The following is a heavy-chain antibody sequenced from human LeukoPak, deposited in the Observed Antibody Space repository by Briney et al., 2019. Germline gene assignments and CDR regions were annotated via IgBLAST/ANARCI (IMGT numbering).Heavy chain of an antibody. D-gene: IGHD3-3*01. CDR3: ARGGWSGYYWPDYYGMDV. J-gene: IGHJ6*02. CDR1: GYTFTSYD. CDR2: MNPNSGNT. V-gene: IGHV1-8*02. Sequence: ASVKVSCKASGYTFTSYDINWVRQATGQGPEWMGWMNPNSGNTGYAQKFQGRVTMTRNTSISTAYMELSSLRSEDTAVYYCARGGWSGYYWPDYYGMDVWAQGTTVTVSS.